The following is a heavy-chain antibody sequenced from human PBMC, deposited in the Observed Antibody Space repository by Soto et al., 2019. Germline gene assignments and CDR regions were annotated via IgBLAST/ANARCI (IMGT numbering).Heavy chain of an antibody. CDR2: IWYDGSNK. D-gene: IGHD2-8*01. CDR1: GFTFSSYG. J-gene: IGHJ4*01. CDR3: AREYCTNGICYLVY. Sequence: GGSLRLSCAASGFTFSSYGMHWVRQAPGKGLEGVAVIWYDGSNKYYADSVKGRSTISRDNSKNTLCLQMNRVIAEDTAVYYCAREYCTNGICYLVYWGQETLVTVSS. V-gene: IGHV3-33*01.